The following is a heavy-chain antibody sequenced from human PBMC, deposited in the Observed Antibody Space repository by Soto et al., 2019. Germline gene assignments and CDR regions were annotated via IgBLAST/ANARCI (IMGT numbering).Heavy chain of an antibody. Sequence: PSVKVSCKASGGTFSSYAISWVRQAPGQGLEWMGGIIPIFGTANYAQEFQGRVTITADESTSTAYMELSSLRSEDTAVYYCVTSGLGYCSGGSCYSRVGYRDVWGQGTTVTVSS. V-gene: IGHV1-69*13. J-gene: IGHJ6*02. CDR1: GGTFSSYA. CDR2: IIPIFGTA. CDR3: VTSGLGYCSGGSCYSRVGYRDV. D-gene: IGHD2-15*01.